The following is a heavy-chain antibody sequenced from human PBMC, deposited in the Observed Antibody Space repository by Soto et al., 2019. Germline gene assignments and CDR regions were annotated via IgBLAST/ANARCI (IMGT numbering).Heavy chain of an antibody. CDR3: ARADSSWDHLIDY. V-gene: IGHV4-34*01. CDR2: INHSGST. J-gene: IGHJ4*02. CDR1: GGSFSGYY. Sequence: SETLSLTCAVYGGSFSGYYWTWIRQPPGMGLEWIGDINHSGSTSYNPSLESRVTISVDTSKNQFSLKLSSVTATDTAVYYCARADSSWDHLIDYWGQGTLVTVSS. D-gene: IGHD6-13*01.